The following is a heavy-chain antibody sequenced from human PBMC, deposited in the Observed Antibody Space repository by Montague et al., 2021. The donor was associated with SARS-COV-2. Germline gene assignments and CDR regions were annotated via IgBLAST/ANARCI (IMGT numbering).Heavy chain of an antibody. V-gene: IGHV4-39*07. CDR2: IYHSGSA. CDR1: GGSISSTSYY. CDR3: ARGHCSGGFCYYGVAFDV. Sequence: SETLSLTCTVSGGSISSTSYYWGWARQPPGKGLEWIGSIYHSGSAYFNPSLKSRVTISIDTSKNQFSLKVNSVTAADTAVYYCARGHCSGGFCYYGVAFDVWGQGTMVTVS. J-gene: IGHJ3*01. D-gene: IGHD2-15*01.